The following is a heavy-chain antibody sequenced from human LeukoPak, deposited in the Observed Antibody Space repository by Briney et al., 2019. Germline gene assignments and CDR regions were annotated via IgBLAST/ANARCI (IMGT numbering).Heavy chain of an antibody. CDR3: ARDSRIQPFDDYYYYGMDV. J-gene: IGHJ6*02. V-gene: IGHV1-46*01. CDR1: GYTFTSYY. CDR2: INPSGGST. D-gene: IGHD5-18*01. Sequence: ASVKVSCKASGYTFTSYYMHWVRQAPGQGLEWMGIINPSGGSTSYAQKFQGRVAMTRDTSTSTVYMELSSLGSEDTAVYYCARDSRIQPFDDYYYYGMDVWGQGTTVTVSS.